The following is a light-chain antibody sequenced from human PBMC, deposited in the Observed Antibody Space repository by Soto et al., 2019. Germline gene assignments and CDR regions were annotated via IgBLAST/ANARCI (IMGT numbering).Light chain of an antibody. J-gene: IGKJ5*01. Sequence: DIVMTQSPLSLPVTPGEAASISCRSSQSLLHSNGYNFLDWYLQKPGQSPQILINLGSNRSSGVPDRFSGSGSGTDFTLKISRVEVEDVGVYYCMQARQTPNTLGQGTRLEI. V-gene: IGKV2-28*01. CDR3: MQARQTPNT. CDR1: QSLLHSNGYNF. CDR2: LGS.